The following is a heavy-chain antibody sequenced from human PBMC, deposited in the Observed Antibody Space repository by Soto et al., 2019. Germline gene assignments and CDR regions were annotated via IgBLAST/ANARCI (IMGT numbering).Heavy chain of an antibody. CDR2: IYYSGST. CDR1: GGSISSGGYY. V-gene: IGHV4-31*03. CDR3: ARDRSLRNIVVVPAADYYYGMDV. Sequence: QVQLQESGPGLVKPSQTLSLTCTVSGGSISSGGYYWSWIRQHPGKGLEWIGYIYYSGSTYYNPSLKSRFTISVDTSKNQFSLKLSSVTAADTAVYYCARDRSLRNIVVVPAADYYYGMDVWGQGTTVTVSS. J-gene: IGHJ6*02. D-gene: IGHD2-2*01.